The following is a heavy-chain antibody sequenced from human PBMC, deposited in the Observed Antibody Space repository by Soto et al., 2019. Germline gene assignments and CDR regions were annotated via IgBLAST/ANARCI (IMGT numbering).Heavy chain of an antibody. J-gene: IGHJ6*02. CDR2: ISAYNGNT. V-gene: IGHV1-18*01. CDR3: ARLWFGELSYYYGMDI. CDR1: GYTFTSYS. D-gene: IGHD3-10*01. Sequence: ASVKVSCKASGYTFTSYSISWVRQAPGQGLEWMGWISAYNGNTNYAQKLQGRVTMTTDTSTSTAYMELRSLRFDDTAVYYCARLWFGELSYYYGMDIRGQGTTVTVSS.